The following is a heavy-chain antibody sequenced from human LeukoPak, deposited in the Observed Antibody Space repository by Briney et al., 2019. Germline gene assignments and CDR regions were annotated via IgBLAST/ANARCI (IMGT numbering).Heavy chain of an antibody. D-gene: IGHD3-22*01. CDR3: AKDRAVTMIVSIYDY. CDR2: ISGSGGST. J-gene: IGHJ4*02. V-gene: IGHV3-23*01. CDR1: GFTFSSYA. Sequence: GGSLRLSCAASGFTFSSYAMSWVRQAPGKGLEWVSAISGSGGSTYYADSVKGRFTISRDNSKDTLYLQMNSLRAEDTAVYYCAKDRAVTMIVSIYDYWGQGTLVTVSS.